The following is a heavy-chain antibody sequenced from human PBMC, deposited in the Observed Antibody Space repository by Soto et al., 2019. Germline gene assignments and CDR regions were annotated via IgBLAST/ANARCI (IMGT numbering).Heavy chain of an antibody. Sequence: GASVKVSCKASGGTFSSYAISWVRQAPGQGLEWMGGIIPIFGTANYAQKFQGRVTITADESTSTAYMELSSLRSEDTAVYYCARDRAYCGGDCYSPPDYWGQGTLVTVSS. CDR3: ARDRAYCGGDCYSPPDY. V-gene: IGHV1-69*13. CDR2: IIPIFGTA. CDR1: GGTFSSYA. D-gene: IGHD2-21*02. J-gene: IGHJ4*02.